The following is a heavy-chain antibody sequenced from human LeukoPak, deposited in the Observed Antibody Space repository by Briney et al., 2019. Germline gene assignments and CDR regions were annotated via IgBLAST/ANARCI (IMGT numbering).Heavy chain of an antibody. V-gene: IGHV3-30*03. J-gene: IGHJ4*02. Sequence: GGSLRLSCTASGFTFSTYGMHWVRQAPGKGLEWVTLISYDGSTKYYSDSVKGRFTLSRDNSKNTLYLQMNSLRAEDTAVYYCVTHVLVGWVRGSDYFDSWGQGTLVTVSS. D-gene: IGHD3-10*01. CDR3: VTHVLVGWVRGSDYFDS. CDR2: ISYDGSTK. CDR1: GFTFSTYG.